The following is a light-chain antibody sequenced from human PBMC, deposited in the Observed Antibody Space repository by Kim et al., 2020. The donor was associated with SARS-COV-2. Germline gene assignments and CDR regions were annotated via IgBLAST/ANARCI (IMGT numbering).Light chain of an antibody. V-gene: IGKV1-5*03. J-gene: IGKJ2*03. CDR1: LNIITW. CDR3: QQYNSYPYS. Sequence: SASVGDRVTITCQASLNIITWLAWYQQKPGKAPKLLIYKASSLQSGVPSRFSGSGSGTEFTLTISSLQPDDFATYYCQQYNSYPYSFGQGTKLEI. CDR2: KAS.